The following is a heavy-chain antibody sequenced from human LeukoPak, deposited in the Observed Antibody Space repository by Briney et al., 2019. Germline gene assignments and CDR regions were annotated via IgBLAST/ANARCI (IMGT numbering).Heavy chain of an antibody. Sequence: SETLSLTCAVYGGSFSGYYWSWIRQPPGKGLEWIGEINHSGSTYYNPSLKSRVTISVDTSKNQFSLKLSSVTAADTAVYYCASHTYYYGSMAFDYWGQGTLVTVSS. D-gene: IGHD3-10*01. CDR2: INHSGST. V-gene: IGHV4-34*01. CDR3: ASHTYYYGSMAFDY. J-gene: IGHJ4*02. CDR1: GGSFSGYY.